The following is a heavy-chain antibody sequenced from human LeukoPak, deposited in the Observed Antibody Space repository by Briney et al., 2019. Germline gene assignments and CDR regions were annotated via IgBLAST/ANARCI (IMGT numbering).Heavy chain of an antibody. CDR1: GGSISSGGYY. CDR3: ARDRYYGSGTGGDY. Sequence: SETLSLTCTVSGGSISSGGYYWSWIRQPPGKGLEWIGYIYHSGSTYYNPSLKSRVTISVDRSKNQFSLKLSSVTAADTAVYYCARDRYYGSGTGGDYWGQGTLVTVSS. V-gene: IGHV4-30-2*01. D-gene: IGHD3-10*01. J-gene: IGHJ4*02. CDR2: IYHSGST.